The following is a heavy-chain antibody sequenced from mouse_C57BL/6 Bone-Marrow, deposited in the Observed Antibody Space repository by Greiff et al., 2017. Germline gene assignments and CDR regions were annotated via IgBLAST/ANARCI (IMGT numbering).Heavy chain of an antibody. D-gene: IGHD1-1*01. CDR1: GYAFSSSW. CDR3: ARSGYYYGSIYYAMDY. Sequence: QVQLQQSGPELVKPGASVTISCKASGYAFSSSWMNWVKQRPGKGLEWIGRIYPGDGDTNYNGKFKGKATLTADKSSSTAYMQLSSLTSEDSAVYFCARSGYYYGSIYYAMDYWGQGTSVTVSS. CDR2: IYPGDGDT. V-gene: IGHV1-82*01. J-gene: IGHJ4*01.